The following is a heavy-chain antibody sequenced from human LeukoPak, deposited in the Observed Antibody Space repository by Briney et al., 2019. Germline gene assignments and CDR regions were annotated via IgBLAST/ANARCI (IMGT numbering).Heavy chain of an antibody. CDR2: LYYSGST. Sequence: PSETLSLTCTVSGDSIRSYYWSWIRQPPGXXXXXXXXLYYSGSTNYNPSLKSRVTISVDTSKNQFSLKLSSVTAADTAVYYCARHGVAAAVDAWYFDLWGRGTLVTVSS. J-gene: IGHJ2*01. CDR3: ARHGVAAAVDAWYFDL. V-gene: IGHV4-59*01. D-gene: IGHD6-13*01. CDR1: GDSIRSYY.